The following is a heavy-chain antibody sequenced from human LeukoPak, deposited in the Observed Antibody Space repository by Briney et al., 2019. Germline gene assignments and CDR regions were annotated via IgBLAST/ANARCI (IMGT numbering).Heavy chain of an antibody. V-gene: IGHV4-38-2*02. CDR2: IYHSGST. CDR1: GYSISSGYY. J-gene: IGHJ3*02. CDR3: ASPIMTTVTTSSHAFDI. Sequence: PSETLSLTCTVSGYSISSGYYWGWIRQPPGKGLEWIGSIYHSGSTYYNPSLKSRVTISVDTSKNHFPLTLRSVTAADTAVYYCASPIMTTVTTSSHAFDIWGQGTMVTVSS. D-gene: IGHD4-17*01.